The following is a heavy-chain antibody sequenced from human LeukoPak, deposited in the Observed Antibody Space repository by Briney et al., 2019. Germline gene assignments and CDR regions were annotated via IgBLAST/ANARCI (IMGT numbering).Heavy chain of an antibody. Sequence: GASVKVSCKVSGYTLTELSMHWVRQAPGKGLEWMGGFDPEDGETIYAQKFQGRVTMTEDTSTDTAYMELSSLRSEDTAVYYCATDRITMVRGVIMNDAFDIWGQGTMVTVSS. J-gene: IGHJ3*02. CDR2: FDPEDGET. CDR1: GYTLTELS. V-gene: IGHV1-24*01. D-gene: IGHD3-10*01. CDR3: ATDRITMVRGVIMNDAFDI.